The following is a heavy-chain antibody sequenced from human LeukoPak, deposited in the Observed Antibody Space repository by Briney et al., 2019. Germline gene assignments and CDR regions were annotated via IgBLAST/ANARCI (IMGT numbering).Heavy chain of an antibody. D-gene: IGHD3-22*01. Sequence: GGSLRLSCAASGFTFSSYAMSWVRQAPGKGLEWVSVIYSGGSTYYADSVKGRFTISRDNSKNTLYLQMNSLRAEDTAVYYCARDSSGYYGYWGQGTLVTVSS. CDR2: IYSGGST. CDR3: ARDSSGYYGY. CDR1: GFTFSSYA. J-gene: IGHJ4*02. V-gene: IGHV3-66*01.